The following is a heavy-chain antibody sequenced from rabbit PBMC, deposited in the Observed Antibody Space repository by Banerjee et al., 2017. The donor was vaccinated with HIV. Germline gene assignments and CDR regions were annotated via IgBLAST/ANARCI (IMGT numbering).Heavy chain of an antibody. Sequence: QEQLEESGGDLVKPEGSLTLTCTASGFSFSNKYVMCWVRQAPGKGLEWIACINTSSGNIVYATWAKGRFTISKTSSTTVTLQMTSLTAAYTATYFCARDRDWTLDLWGQGTLVTVS. CDR3: ARDRDWTLDL. J-gene: IGHJ3*01. D-gene: IGHD2-1*01. CDR1: GFSFSNKYV. V-gene: IGHV1S45*01. CDR2: INTSSGNI.